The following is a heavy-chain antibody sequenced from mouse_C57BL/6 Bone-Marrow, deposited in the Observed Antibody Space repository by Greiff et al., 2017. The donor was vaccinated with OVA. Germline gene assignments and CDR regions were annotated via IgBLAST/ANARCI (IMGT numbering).Heavy chain of an antibody. D-gene: IGHD2-5*01. CDR1: GYAFTNYL. Sequence: QVQLQQSGAELVRPGTSVKVSCKASGYAFTNYLIEWVKQRPGQGLEWIGVINPGSGGTNYNEKFKGKATLTADKSSSTAYMQLSSLTSEDSAVYFCARLRIISNYVYFDVWGTGTTVTVAS. J-gene: IGHJ1*03. V-gene: IGHV1-54*01. CDR2: INPGSGGT. CDR3: ARLRIISNYVYFDV.